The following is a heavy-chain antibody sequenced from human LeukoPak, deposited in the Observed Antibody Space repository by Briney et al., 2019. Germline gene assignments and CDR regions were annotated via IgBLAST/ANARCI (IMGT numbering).Heavy chain of an antibody. CDR3: AKGWDVVVPAAMTDY. CDR2: IKQDGSEK. CDR1: GFIFSNYA. D-gene: IGHD2-2*01. Sequence: GGSLRLSCTASGFIFSNYAMSWVRQAPGKGLEWVANIKQDGSEKYYVDSVKGRFAISRDNAKNSLYLQMNSLRAEDTAVYYCAKGWDVVVPAAMTDYWGQGTLVTVSS. J-gene: IGHJ4*02. V-gene: IGHV3-7*01.